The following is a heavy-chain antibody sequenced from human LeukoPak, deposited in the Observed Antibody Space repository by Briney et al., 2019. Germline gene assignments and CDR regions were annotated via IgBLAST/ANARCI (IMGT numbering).Heavy chain of an antibody. D-gene: IGHD6-13*01. V-gene: IGHV3-30*04. J-gene: IGHJ4*02. CDR1: GFTFSSYA. CDR2: ISYDGSNK. CDR3: ARDDSSSWFSSGY. Sequence: PGRSLRLSCAASGFTFSSYAMHWVRQAPGKGLEWVAVISYDGSNKYYADSVKGRFTISRDNSKNTLYLQMNSMRAEDTAVYYCARDDSSSWFSSGYWGQGTVVTVSS.